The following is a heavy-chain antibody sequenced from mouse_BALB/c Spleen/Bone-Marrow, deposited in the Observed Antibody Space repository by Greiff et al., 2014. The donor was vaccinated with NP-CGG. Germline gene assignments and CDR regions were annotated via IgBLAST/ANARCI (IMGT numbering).Heavy chain of an antibody. Sequence: SVKVSCKGSGYAFTHYLVGWVKRRPGQGLEWIGVINSGSGGTRSNEKFKGKETLTADKASSTSYVQLSSLTSDDSAVDFCARAITDARDYWGQGTSGTVSS. CDR2: INSGSGGT. J-gene: IGHJ4*01. CDR1: GYAFTHYL. CDR3: ARAITDARDY. D-gene: IGHD2-4*01. V-gene: IGHV1-54*01.